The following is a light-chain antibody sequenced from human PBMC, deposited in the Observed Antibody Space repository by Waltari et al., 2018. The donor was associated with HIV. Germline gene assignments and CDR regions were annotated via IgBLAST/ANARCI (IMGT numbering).Light chain of an antibody. Sequence: QSVLTQPPSASETPGQRVTISCSGSSSNIGSNYVYWYQHLPGTAPKLLIYRNNQRPSGVPDRFSGSKSGTSASLAISGLRPEDEADYYCAAWDDRLNAVVFGGGTKLTV. V-gene: IGLV1-47*01. CDR1: SSNIGSNY. J-gene: IGLJ2*01. CDR3: AAWDDRLNAVV. CDR2: RNN.